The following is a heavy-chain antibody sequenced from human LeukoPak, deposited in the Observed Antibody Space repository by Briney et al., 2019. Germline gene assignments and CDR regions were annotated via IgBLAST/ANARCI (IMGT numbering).Heavy chain of an antibody. J-gene: IGHJ4*02. CDR2: INPNSGGT. Sequence: GASVKVSCKASGYTFTGYYMHWVRQAPGQGLEWMGWINPNSGGTNYAQKFQGRVTMTRDTSISTAYMELSRLRSDDTAVYYCVRGITMVRGVPHPGYWGQGTLVTVSS. V-gene: IGHV1-2*02. D-gene: IGHD3-10*01. CDR3: VRGITMVRGVPHPGY. CDR1: GYTFTGYY.